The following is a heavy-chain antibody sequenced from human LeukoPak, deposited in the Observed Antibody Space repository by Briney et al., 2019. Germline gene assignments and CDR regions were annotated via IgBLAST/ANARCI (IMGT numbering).Heavy chain of an antibody. Sequence: GGSLRLSCAASGLTVSSSYMSWVRQAPGKGLFWVSGISAGGGSTYYADSVKGRFTTSRDNAKNSLYVQMNSLKDEDTAVYYCARAKTLTTSDYWGRGTLVTVSS. CDR2: ISAGGGST. J-gene: IGHJ4*02. CDR3: ARAKTLTTSDY. CDR1: GLTVSSSY. V-gene: IGHV3-53*01. D-gene: IGHD4-17*01.